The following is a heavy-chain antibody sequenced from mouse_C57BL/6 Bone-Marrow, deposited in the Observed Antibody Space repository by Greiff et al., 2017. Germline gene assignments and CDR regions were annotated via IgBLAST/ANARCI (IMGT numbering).Heavy chain of an antibody. CDR3: AKNDKDAMDY. V-gene: IGHV2-5*01. J-gene: IGHJ4*01. CDR2: IWRGGST. D-gene: IGHD1-3*01. Sequence: VMLVESGPGLVQPSQRLSITCTVSGFSLTSYGVHWVRQSPGKGLEWLGVIWRGGSTDYNAAFMSRLSITKDNSKSQVFFKMNSLQADDTAIYYCAKNDKDAMDYWGQGTSVTVSS. CDR1: GFSLTSYG.